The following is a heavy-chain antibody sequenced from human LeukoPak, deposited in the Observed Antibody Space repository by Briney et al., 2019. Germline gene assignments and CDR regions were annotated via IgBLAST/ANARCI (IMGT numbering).Heavy chain of an antibody. CDR3: ARMSGELLQSFDI. J-gene: IGHJ3*02. CDR1: GFSLSTSGMC. CDR2: IDWYDDK. D-gene: IGHD1-26*01. Sequence: SGPTLVNPTQTLTLTCTFSGFSLSTSGMCVSWIRQPPGKALEWLARIDWYDDKYYSTSLKTRLTISKDTSKNQVVLTMTNMDPVDTATYYCARMSGELLQSFDIWGQGTMVTVSS. V-gene: IGHV2-70*11.